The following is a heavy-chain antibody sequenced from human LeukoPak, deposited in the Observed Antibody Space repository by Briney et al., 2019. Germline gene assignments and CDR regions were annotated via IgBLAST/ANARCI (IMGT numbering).Heavy chain of an antibody. J-gene: IGHJ4*02. Sequence: GGSLRLSCAASGFTFSSYEMNWVRQAPGKGLEWVSYISSSGSTIYYADSVKGRFTISRDNAKNSLYLQVNSLRAEDTAVYYCARGSRKADYGANRYYFDYWGQGTLVTVSS. V-gene: IGHV3-48*03. CDR2: ISSSGSTI. D-gene: IGHD4-17*01. CDR1: GFTFSSYE. CDR3: ARGSRKADYGANRYYFDY.